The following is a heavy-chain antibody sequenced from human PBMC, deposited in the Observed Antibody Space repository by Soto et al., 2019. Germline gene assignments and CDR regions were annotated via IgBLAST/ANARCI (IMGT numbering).Heavy chain of an antibody. J-gene: IGHJ4*02. CDR1: GLSVTSNY. Sequence: EVLLVQSGGGLVQPGGSLRLSCAPSGLSVTSNYMAWVRQAPGKGLEWVSVIYSGSTTHHADSVKGRFTISRDSSINTLYLQLSSLRVEDTALYSCARGYWVDGDGAGTYFDYWGQGTLVTVSS. CDR2: IYSGSTT. V-gene: IGHV3-66*01. CDR3: ARGYWVDGDGAGTYFDY. D-gene: IGHD2-15*01.